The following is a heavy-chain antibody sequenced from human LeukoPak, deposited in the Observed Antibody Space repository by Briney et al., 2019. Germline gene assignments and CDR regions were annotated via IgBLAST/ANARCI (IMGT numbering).Heavy chain of an antibody. Sequence: GGSLRLSCAASGFTFSGYAMSRVRQAPGKGLEWVSAISGSGGSTYYADSVKGRFTISRDNSKNTLYLQMNSLRAEDTAVYYCAVTKARTPSPEAAFDIWGQGTMVTVSS. CDR3: AVTKARTPSPEAAFDI. CDR2: ISGSGGST. J-gene: IGHJ3*02. CDR1: GFTFSGYA. D-gene: IGHD1-14*01. V-gene: IGHV3-23*01.